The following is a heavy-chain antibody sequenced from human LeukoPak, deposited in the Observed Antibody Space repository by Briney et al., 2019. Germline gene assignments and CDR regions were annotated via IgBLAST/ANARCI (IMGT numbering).Heavy chain of an antibody. D-gene: IGHD3-10*01. CDR1: GFTFDDYT. V-gene: IGHV3-43*01. J-gene: IGHJ4*02. Sequence: GGSLRLSCAASGFTFDDYTMHWVRQAAGKGLEWVSLISWDGGSTYYADSVKGRFTISRDNSKNSLYLQMNSLRTEDTALYYCAKDGFGELNKYYFDYWGQGTLVTVSS. CDR3: AKDGFGELNKYYFDY. CDR2: ISWDGGST.